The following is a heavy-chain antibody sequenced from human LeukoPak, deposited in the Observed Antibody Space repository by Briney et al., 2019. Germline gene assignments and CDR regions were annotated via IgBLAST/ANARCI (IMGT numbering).Heavy chain of an antibody. J-gene: IGHJ4*02. CDR3: TTVNY. CDR2: IASETYGGTA. V-gene: IGHV3-49*04. Sequence: GGSLRLSCTTSGFTFGDYAMTWVRQAPGKGLEWVGFIASETYGGTAEYAASVKGRFIISRDDSKSIAYLQMNSLKTEDTAVYYCTTVNYWGQGTLVTVSS. CDR1: GFTFGDYA.